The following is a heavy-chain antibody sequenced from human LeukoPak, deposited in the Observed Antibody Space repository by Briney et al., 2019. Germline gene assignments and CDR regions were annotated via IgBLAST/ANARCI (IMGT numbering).Heavy chain of an antibody. D-gene: IGHD2-15*01. Sequence: SETLSLTCTVSGGSVTNYHWSWIRQPAGKGLEWIARFYTGGSTTYNPSLNGRATMSVDTSMNHFSLKLTSVTAADTAIYYCATIEVGTVDVFDIWGQGTMVTVSS. V-gene: IGHV4-4*07. CDR3: ATIEVGTVDVFDI. CDR1: GGSVTNYH. CDR2: FYTGGST. J-gene: IGHJ3*02.